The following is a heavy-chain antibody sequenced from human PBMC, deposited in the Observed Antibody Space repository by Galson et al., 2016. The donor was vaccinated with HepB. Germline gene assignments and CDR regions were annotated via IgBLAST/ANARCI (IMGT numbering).Heavy chain of an antibody. CDR3: ARGEAHYYYYGMDV. J-gene: IGHJ6*04. D-gene: IGHD1-26*01. CDR2: IYTSGCT. Sequence: ETLSLTCTVSGGSISSYYWSWIRQPAGKGLEWIGRIYTSGCTNYNPSLKSRVTMSVDTSKNQFSLRLSPVTAADTAVYYCARGEAHYYYYGMDVWGKGTTVTVSS. V-gene: IGHV4-4*07. CDR1: GGSISSYY.